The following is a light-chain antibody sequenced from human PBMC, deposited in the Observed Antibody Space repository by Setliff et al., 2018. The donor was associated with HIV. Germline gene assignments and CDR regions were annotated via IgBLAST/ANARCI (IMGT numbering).Light chain of an antibody. Sequence: QSVLAQPPSVSGSPGQSVTISCTGTSSDVGGYNSVSWYQQSPGTAPKLMISDVTTRPSGVPDRFSGSKSGNTASLTISRLRAEDEADYYCPSYTSANTWVFGTGTKVTVL. V-gene: IGLV2-18*02. CDR1: SSDVGGYNS. CDR3: PSYTSANTWV. J-gene: IGLJ1*01. CDR2: DVT.